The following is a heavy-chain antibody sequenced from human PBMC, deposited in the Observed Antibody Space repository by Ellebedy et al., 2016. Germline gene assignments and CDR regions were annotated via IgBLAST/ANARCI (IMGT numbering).Heavy chain of an antibody. V-gene: IGHV1-2*02. Sequence: ASVKVSCXASGYTFTGCFIHWVRQAPGEGLEWMGWMNPKNGDAKCTQEFQGRVTLTRDTSIATAYMEVNSLTSDDTAVYYCARVFYNSGTYGMDVWGQGTTIIVSS. CDR3: ARVFYNSGTYGMDV. CDR1: GYTFTGCF. CDR2: MNPKNGDA. D-gene: IGHD3-10*01. J-gene: IGHJ6*02.